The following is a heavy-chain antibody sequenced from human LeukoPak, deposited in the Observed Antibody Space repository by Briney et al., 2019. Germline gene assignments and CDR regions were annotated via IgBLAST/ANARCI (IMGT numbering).Heavy chain of an antibody. CDR1: GFTFSGSA. Sequence: GGSLRLSCAASGFTFSGSAMHWVRQASGKGLEWVGRIRSKANSYATAYAASVKGRFTISRDDLKNTAYLQMNGLKTEDTAVYYCTRSLPIVGAPYYFDYWGQGTLVTVSS. CDR2: IRSKANSYAT. J-gene: IGHJ4*02. CDR3: TRSLPIVGAPYYFDY. V-gene: IGHV3-73*01. D-gene: IGHD1-26*01.